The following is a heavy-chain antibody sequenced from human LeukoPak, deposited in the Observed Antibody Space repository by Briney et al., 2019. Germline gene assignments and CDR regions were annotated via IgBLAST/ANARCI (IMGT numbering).Heavy chain of an antibody. J-gene: IGHJ3*02. D-gene: IGHD3-3*01. CDR3: ARDTDDFQGLDI. CDR1: GFTFVNYG. V-gene: IGHV3-7*01. Sequence: PGRSLRLSCAASGFTFVNYGIHWVRQAPGKGLEWVANINLDGNGRFYVDSVKGRFTISRDNNKKSVYLQMNSLRAEDTAVYYCARDTDDFQGLDIWGQGTRVTVSS. CDR2: INLDGNGR.